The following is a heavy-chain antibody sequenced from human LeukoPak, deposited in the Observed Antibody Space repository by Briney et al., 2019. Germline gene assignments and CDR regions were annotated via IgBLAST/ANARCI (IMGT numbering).Heavy chain of an antibody. Sequence: SETLSLTCTVSGGSISSYYWSWIRQPAGKGLEWIGRIYTSGSTNYNPSLKSRVTISVDTSKNQFSLKLSSVTAADTAVYYCARFSGSYSVNWFDPWGQGTLVTVSS. CDR2: IYTSGST. D-gene: IGHD1-26*01. V-gene: IGHV4-4*07. CDR3: ARFSGSYSVNWFDP. CDR1: GGSISSYY. J-gene: IGHJ5*02.